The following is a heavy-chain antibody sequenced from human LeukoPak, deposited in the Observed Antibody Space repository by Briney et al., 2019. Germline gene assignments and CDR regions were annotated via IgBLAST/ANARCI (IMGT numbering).Heavy chain of an antibody. Sequence: ASVKVSCKASGYTFTSYGISWVRQAPGQGLEWMGWISAYNGNTNYAQKLQGRVTMTTDTSTSTAYMELRSLRSDDTAVYYCARDQGYDILTGHYSWWGQGTLVTVSS. CDR1: GYTFTSYG. CDR2: ISAYNGNT. CDR3: ARDQGYDILTGHYSW. J-gene: IGHJ4*02. V-gene: IGHV1-18*01. D-gene: IGHD3-9*01.